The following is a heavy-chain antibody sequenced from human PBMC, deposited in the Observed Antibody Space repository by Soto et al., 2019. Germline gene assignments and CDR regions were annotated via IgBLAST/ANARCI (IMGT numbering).Heavy chain of an antibody. CDR1: GFTFSSYG. J-gene: IGHJ4*02. CDR3: AKGWEIAAAGFDYFDY. Sequence: QVQLVESGGGVVQPGTSLRLSCAASGFTFSSYGMHWVRQAPGKGLEWVALISYDGSNKYYADSVKGRFTISRDNSKNTLYLQMNSLRAEDTAVYYCAKGWEIAAAGFDYFDYWGQGTLVTVSS. V-gene: IGHV3-30*18. CDR2: ISYDGSNK. D-gene: IGHD6-13*01.